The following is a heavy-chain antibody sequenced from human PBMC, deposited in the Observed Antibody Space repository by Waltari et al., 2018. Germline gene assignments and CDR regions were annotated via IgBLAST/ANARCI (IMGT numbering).Heavy chain of an antibody. V-gene: IGHV1-2*06. CDR3: ATLGAAAGDY. CDR1: CYPFPGHS. Sequence: QVQLVQSGAEVRKPGASVQVSCNASCYPFPGHSIPWSRRAPGQGLEWMGRISPNSGGTDYAQKFQGRVTMTRDTSISTAYMELSRLTSDDRAVYYCATLGAAAGDYWGQGTLVTVSA. CDR2: ISPNSGGT. J-gene: IGHJ4*02. D-gene: IGHD3-16*01.